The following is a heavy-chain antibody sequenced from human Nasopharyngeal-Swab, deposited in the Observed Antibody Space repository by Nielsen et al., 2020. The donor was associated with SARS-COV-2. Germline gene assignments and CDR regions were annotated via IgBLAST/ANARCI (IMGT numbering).Heavy chain of an antibody. V-gene: IGHV5-51*01. J-gene: IGHJ5*02. CDR1: GYSFANYW. Sequence: GESLKISCIGFGYSFANYWIGWVRQMPGKGLEWMGGIYPGNSDTRYSPAFHGRVTISADKSINTAYLQWTSLRASDTAVYYCARRAARDGYNYEVDPWGQGTLVTVSS. CDR3: ARRAARDGYNYEVDP. CDR2: IYPGNSDT. D-gene: IGHD5-24*01.